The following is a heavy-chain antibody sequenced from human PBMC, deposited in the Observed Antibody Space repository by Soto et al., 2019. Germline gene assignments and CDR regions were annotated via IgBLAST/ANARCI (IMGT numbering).Heavy chain of an antibody. CDR3: VRDSWQRVGVHYNHLGMDV. CDR1: GFTFSSYW. V-gene: IGHV3-74*01. Sequence: PGGSLRLSCAASGFTFSSYWMHWVRQAPGKGLVWVSRINTDGTSTSYADSVKGRFTMSRDNAKNTLHLQMNSLRSEDTAVYYCVRDSWQRVGVHYNHLGMDVWGQGTKVTVSS. CDR2: INTDGTST. D-gene: IGHD2-15*01. J-gene: IGHJ6*02.